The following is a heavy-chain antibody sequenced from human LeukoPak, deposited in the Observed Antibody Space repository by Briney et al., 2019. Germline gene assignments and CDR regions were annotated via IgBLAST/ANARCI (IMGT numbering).Heavy chain of an antibody. CDR1: GYSFTTYW. CDR3: ARTIVGYCSGGSCSDY. CDR2: IWPGDSDT. D-gene: IGHD2-15*01. V-gene: IGHV5-51*01. J-gene: IGHJ4*02. Sequence: GESLKISCQGSGYSFTTYWIRWVRQLPGKGVAWMGIIWPGDSDTRYSPSFQGPVTISADKSISTAYLQWSSLKASDTAMDYCARTIVGYCSGGSCSDYWGQRTLVTVSS.